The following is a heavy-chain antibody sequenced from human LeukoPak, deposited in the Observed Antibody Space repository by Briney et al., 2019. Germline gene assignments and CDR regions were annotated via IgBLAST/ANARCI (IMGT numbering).Heavy chain of an antibody. CDR3: ARDPYYYDSSGYSKFDY. V-gene: IGHV3-48*02. CDR1: GFTFSSYS. J-gene: IGHJ4*02. CDR2: ISSSSSTI. D-gene: IGHD3-22*01. Sequence: PGGSLRLSCAASGFTFSSYSMNWVRQAPGKGLEWVPYISSSSSTIYYADSVKGRFTISRDNAKNSLYLQMNSLRDEDTAVYYCARDPYYYDSSGYSKFDYWGQGTLVTVSS.